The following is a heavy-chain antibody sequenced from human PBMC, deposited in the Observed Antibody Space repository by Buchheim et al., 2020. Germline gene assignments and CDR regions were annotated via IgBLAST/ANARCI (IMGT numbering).Heavy chain of an antibody. CDR1: GGSISSGDYY. CDR3: ARDHVIGLWFGDQRGVGWFDP. D-gene: IGHD3-10*01. CDR2: IYYSGST. J-gene: IGHJ5*02. V-gene: IGHV4-30-4*01. Sequence: QVQLQESGPGLVKPSQTLSLTCTVSGGSISSGDYYWSWIRQPPGKGLEWIGYIYYSGSTYYNPSLKSRVTILVDTSKNQFSLKLSSVTAADTAVYYCARDHVIGLWFGDQRGVGWFDPWGQGTL.